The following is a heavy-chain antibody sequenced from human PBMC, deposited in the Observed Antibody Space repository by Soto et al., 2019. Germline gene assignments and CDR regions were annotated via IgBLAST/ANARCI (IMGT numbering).Heavy chain of an antibody. CDR3: ARPPGYCSSTSCSRRDLDYYYGMDV. CDR1: GGTFSSYA. J-gene: IGHJ6*02. V-gene: IGHV1-69*01. D-gene: IGHD2-2*01. Sequence: QVQLVQSGAEVKKPGSSVKVSCKASGGTFSSYAISWVRQAPGQGLEWMGGMSPIFGTANYAQKFQGRVTITPDESTSTANIELSSLRYEDTAVYYCARPPGYCSSTSCSRRDLDYYYGMDVWGQGTTVTVSS. CDR2: MSPIFGTA.